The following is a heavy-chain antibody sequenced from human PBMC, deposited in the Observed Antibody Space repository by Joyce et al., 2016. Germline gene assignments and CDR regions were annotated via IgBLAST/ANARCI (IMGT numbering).Heavy chain of an antibody. J-gene: IGHJ4*02. D-gene: IGHD3-9*01. V-gene: IGHV3-30*03. Sequence: QGQLVESGGGVVQPGRSLRLSCAASGFTFSNYGMHWVRQAPGKGLEWVAVISYDGSNKHYGDSGKGRFAISRDNAKNTLYLQMNSLRAEDTAVYYCAGGILTGYFDYWGQGTLVTVSS. CDR3: AGGILTGYFDY. CDR2: ISYDGSNK. CDR1: GFTFSNYG.